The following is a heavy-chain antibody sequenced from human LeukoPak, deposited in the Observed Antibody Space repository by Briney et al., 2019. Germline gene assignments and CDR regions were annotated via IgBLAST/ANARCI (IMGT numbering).Heavy chain of an antibody. V-gene: IGHV3-23*01. CDR3: ARRAGAYSHPYDY. J-gene: IGHJ4*02. CDR2: ISGSGGST. D-gene: IGHD4/OR15-4a*01. CDR1: GFTFSSYA. Sequence: SGGSLRLSCAASGFTFSSYAMHWVRQAPGKGLEWVSAISGSGGSTYYADSVKGRFTISRDNSKNTLYLQMNSLRAEDTAVYYCARRAGAYSHPYDYWGQGTLVTVSS.